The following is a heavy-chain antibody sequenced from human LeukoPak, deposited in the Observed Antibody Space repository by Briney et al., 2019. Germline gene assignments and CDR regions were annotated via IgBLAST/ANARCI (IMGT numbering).Heavy chain of an antibody. V-gene: IGHV3-30*04. D-gene: IGHD2-15*01. CDR2: ISYDGSNK. Sequence: GGSLRLSCAASGFTFSSYAMHWVRQAPGKGLEWVAVISYDGSNKYYADSVKGRFTISRDNSKNTLYLQMNSLRAEDTAVYYCARDDVVVAATASLGYWGQGTLVTVSS. J-gene: IGHJ4*02. CDR3: ARDDVVVAATASLGY. CDR1: GFTFSSYA.